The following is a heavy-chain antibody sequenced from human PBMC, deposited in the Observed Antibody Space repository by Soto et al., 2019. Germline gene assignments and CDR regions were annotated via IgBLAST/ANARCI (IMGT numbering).Heavy chain of an antibody. V-gene: IGHV3-15*07. Sequence: EVQLVESGGGLVKPGGSLRLSCAASGFSFTNAWMNWVRQAPEKGLECVGRIKSKIDGGTTDYASPVKGRFSISRDDSKNTLYLQMNSLKTEDTAVYYCTTDPIVALLGPDYWDYGMDVWGQGTTVTISS. D-gene: IGHD2-15*01. CDR3: TTDPIVALLGPDYWDYGMDV. CDR1: GFSFTNAW. CDR2: IKSKIDGGTT. J-gene: IGHJ6*02.